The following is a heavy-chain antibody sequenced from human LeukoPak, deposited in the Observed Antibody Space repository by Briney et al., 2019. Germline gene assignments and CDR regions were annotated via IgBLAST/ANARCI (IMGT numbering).Heavy chain of an antibody. D-gene: IGHD5-12*01. CDR3: ARGHSGYHNT. CDR2: IYSGGST. CDR1: EFSVGSNY. J-gene: IGHJ4*02. Sequence: WGSLRLSCAASEFSVGSNYMTWVRQAPGKGLEWVSLIYSGGSTYYADSVKGRFTISRDNSKNTLYLQMNSLRAEDTAVYYGARGHSGYHNTGGQRTLVTVSS. V-gene: IGHV3-66*01.